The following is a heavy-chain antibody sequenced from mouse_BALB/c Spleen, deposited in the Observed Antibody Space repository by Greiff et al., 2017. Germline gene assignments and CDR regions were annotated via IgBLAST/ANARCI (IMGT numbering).Heavy chain of an antibody. Sequence: VKLMESGPGLVAPSQSLSITCTVSGFSLTSYGVHWVRQPPGKGLEWLGVIWAGGSTNYNSALMSRLSISKDNSKSQVFLKMNSLQTDDTAMYYCARVYYDYDEGRRAWFAYWGQGTLVTVSA. CDR2: IWAGGST. D-gene: IGHD2-4*01. CDR3: ARVYYDYDEGRRAWFAY. V-gene: IGHV2-9*02. CDR1: GFSLTSYG. J-gene: IGHJ3*01.